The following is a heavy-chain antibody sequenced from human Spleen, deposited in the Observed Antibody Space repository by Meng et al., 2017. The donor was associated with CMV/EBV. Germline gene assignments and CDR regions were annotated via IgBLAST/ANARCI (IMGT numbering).Heavy chain of an antibody. D-gene: IGHD2-8*01. CDR2: ISTSSSHT. CDR1: GFTFSRCS. J-gene: IGHJ4*02. CDR3: AIRYCTNGVCPFDS. V-gene: IGHV3-21*01. Sequence: GESLKISCAASGFTFSRCSMSWVRQAPGKGLEWVSSISTSSSHTFYADSVKGRFTISRDNALNSLYLQMNALGAEDTAVYYCAIRYCTNGVCPFDSWGQGTLVTVSS.